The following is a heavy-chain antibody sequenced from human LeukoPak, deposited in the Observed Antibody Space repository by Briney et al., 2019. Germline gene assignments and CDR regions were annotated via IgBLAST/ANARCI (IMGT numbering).Heavy chain of an antibody. Sequence: GGSLRLSCAASGFTFSSYAMSWVRQAPGKGLEWVSAISGSGGSTYYADSVKGRFTISRDNSKNTLYLQMNSLRAEDTAVYYCARGRSGYDFWSGYVEEAAFDIWGQGTMVTVSS. J-gene: IGHJ3*02. CDR2: ISGSGGST. D-gene: IGHD3-3*01. CDR1: GFTFSSYA. CDR3: ARGRSGYDFWSGYVEEAAFDI. V-gene: IGHV3-23*01.